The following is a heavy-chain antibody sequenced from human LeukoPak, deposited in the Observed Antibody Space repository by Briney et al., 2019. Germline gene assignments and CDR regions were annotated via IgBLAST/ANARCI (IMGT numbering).Heavy chain of an antibody. CDR2: VYSGGGT. J-gene: IGHJ3*02. CDR1: GFSVSNNY. CDR3: ARGVGQDAFDI. V-gene: IGHV3-53*01. D-gene: IGHD1-26*01. Sequence: GGSLRLSCVASGFSVSNNYMSWVRQAPGKGLECVSVVYSGGGTYYADSVKGRFTISRDISKNTLYLQMNSLRVEDTAVYYCARGVGQDAFDIWGQGTMVTVSS.